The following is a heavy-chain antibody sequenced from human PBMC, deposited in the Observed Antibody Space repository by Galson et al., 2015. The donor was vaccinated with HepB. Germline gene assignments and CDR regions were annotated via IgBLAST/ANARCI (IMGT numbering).Heavy chain of an antibody. J-gene: IGHJ3*02. V-gene: IGHV2-5*02. CDR3: AHSSTVTTSTVALRTFDI. CDR1: GFSLSTSGVG. CDR2: IYWDDDK. Sequence: PALVKPTQTLTLTCTFSGFSLSTSGVGVGWIRQPPGKALEWLALIYWDDDKRYSPSLKSRLTITKDTSKNQVVLTMTNMDPVDTATYYCAHSSTVTTSTVALRTFDIWGQGTMVTVSS. D-gene: IGHD4-17*01.